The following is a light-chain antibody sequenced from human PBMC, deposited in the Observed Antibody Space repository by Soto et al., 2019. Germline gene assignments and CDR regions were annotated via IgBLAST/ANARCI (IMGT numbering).Light chain of an antibody. Sequence: EIVLTQSPATLSLSPGERATLSCRASQSVSSYLAWYQQKPGQAPRLLIYDASNRATGIPARFSGSGSGTDFTLTISSLEPDDFAVYFCQQRSNWPLLTFGGGTRVEI. CDR2: DAS. J-gene: IGKJ4*01. V-gene: IGKV3-11*01. CDR1: QSVSSY. CDR3: QQRSNWPLLT.